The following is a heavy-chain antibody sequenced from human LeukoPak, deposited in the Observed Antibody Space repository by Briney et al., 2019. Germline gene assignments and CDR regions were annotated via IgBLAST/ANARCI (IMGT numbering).Heavy chain of an antibody. CDR2: ISSSSSYI. D-gene: IGHD3-22*01. CDR1: GFTFSIYS. V-gene: IGHV3-21*01. Sequence: PGGSLRLSCAASGFTFSIYSMNWVRQAPGKGLEWVSSISSSSSYIYYADSVKGRFTISRDNAKNSLYLQMNSLRAEDTAVYYCAAAVDYYDRAGFDYWGQGTLVTVSS. J-gene: IGHJ4*02. CDR3: AAAVDYYDRAGFDY.